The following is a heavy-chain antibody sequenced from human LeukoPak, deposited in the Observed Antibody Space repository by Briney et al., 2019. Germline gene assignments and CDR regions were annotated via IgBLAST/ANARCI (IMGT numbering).Heavy chain of an antibody. Sequence: QPGGSLRLSCAASGFDLHTYEMNWVRQAPGKGLEWIADITISGHTKNYADSVKGRFTISRDSARTSLYLQMNSLRVEDTGVYFCARGDPHADLWGQGTLVTVSS. CDR2: ITISGHTK. CDR3: ARGDPHADL. CDR1: GFDLHTYE. J-gene: IGHJ5*02. V-gene: IGHV3-48*03.